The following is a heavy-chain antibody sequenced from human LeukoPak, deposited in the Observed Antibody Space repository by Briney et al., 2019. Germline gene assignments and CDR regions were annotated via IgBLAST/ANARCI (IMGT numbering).Heavy chain of an antibody. Sequence: PSETLSLTCAVYGGSFSGYYWSWIRQPPGKGLEWIGEINHSGTTNCDPSLKSRVTMSIDTSKSQFSLSLRSVTAADTGVYFCARYVPVKTGPTRASFDYWGQGILVTVSS. CDR3: ARYVPVKTGPTRASFDY. V-gene: IGHV4-34*01. CDR1: GGSFSGYY. D-gene: IGHD1-1*01. CDR2: INHSGTT. J-gene: IGHJ4*02.